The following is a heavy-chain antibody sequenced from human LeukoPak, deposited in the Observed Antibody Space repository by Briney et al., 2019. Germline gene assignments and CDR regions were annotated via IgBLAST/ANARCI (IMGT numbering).Heavy chain of an antibody. D-gene: IGHD3-16*01. CDR2: ISSSSSYI. Sequence: GGSLRLSCAPSGLTFSSYSMNWVRQAPGKGLEWVSSISSSSSYIYYADSVKGRFTISRDNAKNSLYLQMNSLRAEDTAVYYCAREAVGDYFDYWGQGTLVTVSS. CDR3: AREAVGDYFDY. J-gene: IGHJ4*02. V-gene: IGHV3-21*01. CDR1: GLTFSSYS.